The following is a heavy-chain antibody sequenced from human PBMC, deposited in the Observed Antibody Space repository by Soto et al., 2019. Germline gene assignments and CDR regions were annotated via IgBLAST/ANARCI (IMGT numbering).Heavy chain of an antibody. CDR2: INPSGGST. Sequence: GASVKVSCKASGYTFTSYYMHWVRQAPGQGLEWMGIINPSGGSTSYAQKFQGRVTMTRDTSTSTVYMELSSLRSEDTAVYYCAGDQYILTGYLPFDYWGQGTLVTVSS. CDR3: AGDQYILTGYLPFDY. J-gene: IGHJ4*02. D-gene: IGHD3-9*01. CDR1: GYTFTSYY. V-gene: IGHV1-46*01.